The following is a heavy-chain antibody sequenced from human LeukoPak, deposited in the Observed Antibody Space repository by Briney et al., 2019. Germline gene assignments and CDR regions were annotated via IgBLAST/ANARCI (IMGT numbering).Heavy chain of an antibody. D-gene: IGHD3-16*01. CDR2: ISYDGSNK. Sequence: GGSLRLSCAASGFTFSSYGMHWVRQAPGKGLEWVAVISYDGSNKYYADSVKGRFTISRDNSKNTLYLQMNSLRAEDTAVYYCAKPDYVWGSYVALDIWGQGTMVTVSS. V-gene: IGHV3-30*18. CDR1: GFTFSSYG. J-gene: IGHJ3*02. CDR3: AKPDYVWGSYVALDI.